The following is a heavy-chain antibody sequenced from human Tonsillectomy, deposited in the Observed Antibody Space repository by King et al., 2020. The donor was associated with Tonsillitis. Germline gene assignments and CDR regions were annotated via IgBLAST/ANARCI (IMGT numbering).Heavy chain of an antibody. Sequence: QLQESGPGLVKPSETLSLTCSVSGASISSSSYYWGWIRQPPGKGLEWIGSIWYSGSTYYNPSLKSRVTISVDTSKNQFSLKLSSVTAADTAVYYCAGGEAAAVFDYWGQGTLVTVSS. V-gene: IGHV4-39*01. J-gene: IGHJ4*02. CDR1: GASISSSSYY. CDR2: IWYSGST. CDR3: AGGEAAAVFDY. D-gene: IGHD6-13*01.